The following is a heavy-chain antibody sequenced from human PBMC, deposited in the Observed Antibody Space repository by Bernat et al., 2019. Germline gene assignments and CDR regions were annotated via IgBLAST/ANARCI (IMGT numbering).Heavy chain of an antibody. D-gene: IGHD2-15*01. Sequence: QVQLQESGPGLVKPSETLSLTCTVSGDSISTSDYYWGWIRQPPGKGLELIGNILYSGTTYYNPSLRSRVTISVDTSKNQFSLKLTSVTAADAALYHCARLRVMGVGGRGYIDSWGQGTLVVVSS. J-gene: IGHJ4*02. CDR1: GDSISTSDYY. CDR3: ARLRVMGVGGRGYIDS. CDR2: ILYSGTT. V-gene: IGHV4-39*01.